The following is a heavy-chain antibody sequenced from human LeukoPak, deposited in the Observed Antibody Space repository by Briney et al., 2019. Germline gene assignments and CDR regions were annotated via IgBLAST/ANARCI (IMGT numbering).Heavy chain of an antibody. CDR1: GFTFISYE. D-gene: IGHD2-21*02. CDR3: ARELPREVTLDY. Sequence: PGGSLRLSCAASGFTFISYEMQWVRQAPGKGLVWVSRINTDGGRTSYADSVKGRFIISRDNAKNTLYLQMNSLRAEDTAVYYCARELPREVTLDYWGQGTLVTVSS. CDR2: INTDGGRT. V-gene: IGHV3-74*01. J-gene: IGHJ4*02.